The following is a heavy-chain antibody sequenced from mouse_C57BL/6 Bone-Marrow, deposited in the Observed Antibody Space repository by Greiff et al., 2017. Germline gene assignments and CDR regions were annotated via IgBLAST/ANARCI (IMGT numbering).Heavy chain of an antibody. CDR1: GYTFTSYW. V-gene: IGHV1-56*01. D-gene: IGHD2-5*01. CDR2: IFPGSGST. Sequence: VQLQQSGPELVRPGASVKISCKAPGYTFTSYWMQWVRQRPGQGLEWIGEIFPGSGSTYYNEKFKGKATLTVDTSSSTAYMQLSSLTSEDSAVYSFARHYSSFFDYWGQGTTLTVSS. CDR3: ARHYSSFFDY. J-gene: IGHJ2*01.